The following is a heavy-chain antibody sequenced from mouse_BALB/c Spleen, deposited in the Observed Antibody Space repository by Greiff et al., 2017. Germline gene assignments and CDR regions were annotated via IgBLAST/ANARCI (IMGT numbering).Heavy chain of an antibody. J-gene: IGHJ3*01. V-gene: IGHV5-9-3*01. CDR1: GFTFSSYA. CDR2: ISSGGSYT. Sequence: EVKLMESGGRLVKPGGSLKLSCAASGFTFSSYAMSWVRQTPEKRLEWVATISSGGSYTYYPDSVKGRFTISRDNAKNTLYLQMSSLRSEDTAMYYCARHDYGNYVFAYWGQGTLVTVSA. CDR3: ARHDYGNYVFAY. D-gene: IGHD2-1*01.